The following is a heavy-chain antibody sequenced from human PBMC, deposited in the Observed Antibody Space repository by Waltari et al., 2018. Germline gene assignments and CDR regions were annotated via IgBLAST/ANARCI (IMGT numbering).Heavy chain of an antibody. CDR3: ARGGEWELLATGYYYYYYMDV. CDR1: GGTFSSYA. D-gene: IGHD1-26*01. CDR2: IIPIFGTA. Sequence: QVQLVQSGAEVKKPGSSVKVSCKASGGTFSSYAISWVRQAPGQGLEWMGGIIPIFGTANYAQKFQGRVTITTDESTSTAYMELSSLRSEDTAVYYCARGGEWELLATGYYYYYYMDVWGKGTTVTVSS. V-gene: IGHV1-69*05. J-gene: IGHJ6*03.